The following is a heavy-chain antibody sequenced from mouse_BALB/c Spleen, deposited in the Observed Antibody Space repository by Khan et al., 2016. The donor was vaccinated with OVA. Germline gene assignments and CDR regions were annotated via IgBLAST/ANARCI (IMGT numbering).Heavy chain of an antibody. Sequence: QVQLKESGPGLAAPSQSLSITCTISGFSLTTYGVHWVRQPPGKGLEWLVVIWSDGNTTYNSTLKSRLTITKDNSQSQVFLKMNSLQTDDTAIYFCARQPYDHDSIMDYWGQGTSVTVSS. CDR2: IWSDGNT. CDR3: ARQPYDHDSIMDY. CDR1: GFSLTTYG. J-gene: IGHJ4*01. V-gene: IGHV2-6-1*01. D-gene: IGHD1-1*01.